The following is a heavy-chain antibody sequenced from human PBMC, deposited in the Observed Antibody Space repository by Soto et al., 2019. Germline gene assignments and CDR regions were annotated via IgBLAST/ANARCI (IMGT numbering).Heavy chain of an antibody. Sequence: QVQLVQSGTEVKKPGASVKVSCKASGYTFTSYAISWVRQAPGQGLEWMGWINPYNGNTNYAQKLQGRVTMTTDTSTSKAYMELRSLRSDDTAVYYCARDTAMALPDAWGQGTLVTVSS. V-gene: IGHV1-18*01. D-gene: IGHD5-18*01. CDR2: INPYNGNT. CDR1: GYTFTSYA. CDR3: ARDTAMALPDA. J-gene: IGHJ4*02.